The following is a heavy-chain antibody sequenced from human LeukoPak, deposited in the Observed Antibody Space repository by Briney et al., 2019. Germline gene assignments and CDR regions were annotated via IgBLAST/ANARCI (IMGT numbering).Heavy chain of an antibody. CDR3: AREAVTTSSFDY. J-gene: IGHJ4*02. CDR2: ISSSSYI. Sequence: GGSLRLSCAASGFTFSSYSMNWVRQAPGKGLEWVSSISSSSYIYYADSVKGRFTISRDNAKNSLYLQMNSLRAEDTAVYYCAREAVTTSSFDYWGQGTLVTVSS. V-gene: IGHV3-21*01. CDR1: GFTFSSYS. D-gene: IGHD4-17*01.